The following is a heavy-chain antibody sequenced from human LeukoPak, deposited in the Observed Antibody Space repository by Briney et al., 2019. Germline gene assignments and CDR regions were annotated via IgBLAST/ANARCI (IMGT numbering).Heavy chain of an antibody. D-gene: IGHD2-15*01. Sequence: PSETLSHTCTVSGGSISSSSYYWGWIRQPPGKGLEWIGSIYYSGSTYYNPSLKSRVTISVDTSKNQFSLKLSSVTAADTAVYYCARAVCGGSCYFNYYGMDVWGQGTTVTVSS. J-gene: IGHJ6*02. V-gene: IGHV4-39*07. CDR3: ARAVCGGSCYFNYYGMDV. CDR2: IYYSGST. CDR1: GGSISSSSYY.